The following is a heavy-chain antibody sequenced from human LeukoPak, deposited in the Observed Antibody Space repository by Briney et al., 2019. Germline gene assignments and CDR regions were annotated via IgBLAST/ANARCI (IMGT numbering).Heavy chain of an antibody. CDR2: ISYDGSNK. CDR1: GFTFSSYG. J-gene: IGHJ3*02. D-gene: IGHD3-10*01. CDR3: AKFRWGYGSGIYVYDEYAFDI. Sequence: GGSLRLSCAASGFTFSSYGMHWVRQAPGKGLEWVAVISYDGSNKYYADSVKGRFTISRDNSKNTLYLQMNSLRAEDTAVYYCAKFRWGYGSGIYVYDEYAFDIWGQGTKVTVSS. V-gene: IGHV3-30*18.